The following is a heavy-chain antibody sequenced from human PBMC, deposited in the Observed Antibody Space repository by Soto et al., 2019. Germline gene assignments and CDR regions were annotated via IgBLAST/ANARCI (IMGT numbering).Heavy chain of an antibody. J-gene: IGHJ6*02. CDR3: ASQTYYYGSGIYYHYYGMDV. D-gene: IGHD3-10*01. CDR1: GGTFSSYT. V-gene: IGHV1-69*02. CDR2: IIPILGIA. Sequence: SVKVSCKASGGTFSSYTISWVRQAPGQGLEWMGRIIPILGIANYAQKFQGRVTITADKSTSTAYMELSSLRSEDTAVYYCASQTYYYGSGIYYHYYGMDVWGQGTTVTVSS.